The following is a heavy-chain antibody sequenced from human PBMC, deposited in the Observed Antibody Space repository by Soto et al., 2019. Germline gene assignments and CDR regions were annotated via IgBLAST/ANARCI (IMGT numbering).Heavy chain of an antibody. Sequence: SVKVSFKASGGTFSSYAISWVRQAPGQGLEWMGGIIPIFGTANYAQKFQGRVTITADESTSTAYMELSSLRSEDTAVYYCARDRAYCISTSCYPLPTTLYSGMDVWGQGTTVTVSS. J-gene: IGHJ6*02. CDR2: IIPIFGTA. V-gene: IGHV1-69*13. CDR1: GGTFSSYA. CDR3: ARDRAYCISTSCYPLPTTLYSGMDV. D-gene: IGHD2-2*01.